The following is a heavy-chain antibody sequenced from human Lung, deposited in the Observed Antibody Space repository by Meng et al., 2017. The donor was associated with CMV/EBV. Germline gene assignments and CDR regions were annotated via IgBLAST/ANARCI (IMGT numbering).Heavy chain of an antibody. Sequence: ASXXVSCKASGYTFTAHYFHWVRQAPGQGLEWMGWIHPHRGDTNYAQQFQGRVTLTRDTSINTGYMELTRLTSDDTAVYYCASDNNWGPDYWGQGTLVTVSS. CDR2: IHPHRGDT. V-gene: IGHV1-2*02. D-gene: IGHD7-27*01. CDR3: ASDNNWGPDY. J-gene: IGHJ4*02. CDR1: GYTFTAHY.